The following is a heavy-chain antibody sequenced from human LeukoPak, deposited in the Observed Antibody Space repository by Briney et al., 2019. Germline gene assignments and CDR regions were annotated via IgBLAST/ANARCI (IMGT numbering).Heavy chain of an antibody. CDR1: GGSISSSSYY. CDR2: IYYSGST. D-gene: IGHD1-7*01. V-gene: IGHV4-39*01. CDR3: ARTNYVLPFDY. Sequence: VKPSETLSLTCTVSGGSISSSSYYWGWIRQPPGKGLEWIGSIYYSGSTCYNPSLKSRVTISVDTSKNQFSLKLSSVTAADTAVYYCARTNYVLPFDYWGQGTLVTVSS. J-gene: IGHJ4*02.